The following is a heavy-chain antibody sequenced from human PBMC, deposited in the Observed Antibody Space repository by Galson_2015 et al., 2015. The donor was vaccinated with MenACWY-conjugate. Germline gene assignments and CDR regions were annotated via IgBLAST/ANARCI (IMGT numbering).Heavy chain of an antibody. CDR3: ARQLATPFTAFDI. V-gene: IGHV3-21*01. J-gene: IGHJ3*02. CDR2: ISSSSYI. Sequence: SLRLSCAASGFTFSSYSMNWVRQAPGKGLEWVSSISSSSYIYYADSVKGRFTISRDNAKNSLYLQMNSLRAEDTAVYYCARQLATPFTAFDIWGQGTMVTVSS. D-gene: IGHD4-23*01. CDR1: GFTFSSYS.